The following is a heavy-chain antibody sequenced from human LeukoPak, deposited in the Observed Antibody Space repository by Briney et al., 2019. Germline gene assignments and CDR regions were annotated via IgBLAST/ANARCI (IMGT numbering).Heavy chain of an antibody. CDR3: ARAAPADGFDP. CDR2: IYYSGST. Sequence: PSETLSLTCTVSGGSISSYYWSWIRQPPGKRLEWIGYIYYSGSTNYNPSLKSRVTISVDTSKNQFSLKLSSVTAADTAVYYCARAAPADGFDPWGQGTLVTVSS. J-gene: IGHJ5*02. V-gene: IGHV4-59*08. CDR1: GGSISSYY.